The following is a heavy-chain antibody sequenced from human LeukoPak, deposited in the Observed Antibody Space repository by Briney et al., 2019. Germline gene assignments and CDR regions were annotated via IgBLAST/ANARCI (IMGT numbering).Heavy chain of an antibody. Sequence: PSETLSLTCAVYGGSFSGYYWSWIRQPPGKGLEWIGEINHSGSTNYNPSLKSRVTISVDTSKNQFSLKLSSVTAADTAVYYCARGFGVTFTFEGVTPYFDYWGQGTLVTVSS. CDR1: GGSFSGYY. CDR2: INHSGST. D-gene: IGHD3-16*01. V-gene: IGHV4-34*01. J-gene: IGHJ4*02. CDR3: ARGFGVTFTFEGVTPYFDY.